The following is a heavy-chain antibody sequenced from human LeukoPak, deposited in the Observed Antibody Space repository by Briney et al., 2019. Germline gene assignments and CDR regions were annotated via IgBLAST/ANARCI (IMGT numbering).Heavy chain of an antibody. CDR1: GFTFRSYG. V-gene: IGHV3-30*03. J-gene: IGHJ4*02. CDR3: ARGPSGYHNT. CDR2: ISYDGYTK. Sequence: GGSLRLSCAASGFTFRSYGMHWVRQAPGKGLEWVAVISYDGYTKLYADSVKGRFTISRDTSENTLYLQMNSLRAEDTAVYYCARGPSGYHNTGGQGTLVTVSS. D-gene: IGHD5-12*01.